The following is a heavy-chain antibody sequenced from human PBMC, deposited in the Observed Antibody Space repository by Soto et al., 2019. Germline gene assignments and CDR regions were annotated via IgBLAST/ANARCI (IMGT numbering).Heavy chain of an antibody. Sequence: WASVKVSCKASGGTFSSYAISWVRQAPGQGLEWMGGIIPIFGTANYAQKFQGRVTITADKSTSTAYMELSSLRSEDTAVYYCASARIVGATTTDYWGQGTLVTVSS. D-gene: IGHD1-26*01. CDR1: GGTFSSYA. J-gene: IGHJ4*02. CDR2: IIPIFGTA. CDR3: ASARIVGATTTDY. V-gene: IGHV1-69*06.